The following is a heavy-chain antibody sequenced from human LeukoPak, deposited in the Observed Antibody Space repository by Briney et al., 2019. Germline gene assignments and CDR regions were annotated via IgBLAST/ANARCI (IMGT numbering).Heavy chain of an antibody. D-gene: IGHD6-19*01. CDR2: INWNGGST. V-gene: IGHV3-20*04. CDR3: ARDYASLHGIAVD. CDR1: GFTFDDYG. J-gene: IGHJ4*02. Sequence: RAGGSLRLSXAASGFTFDDYGMSWVRQAPGKGLEWVSGINWNGGSTGYADSVKGRFTISRDNAKNSLYLQMNSLRAEDTAVYYCARDYASLHGIAVDWGQGTLVTVSS.